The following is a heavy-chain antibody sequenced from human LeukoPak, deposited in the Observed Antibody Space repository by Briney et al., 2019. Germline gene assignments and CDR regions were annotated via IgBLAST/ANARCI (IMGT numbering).Heavy chain of an antibody. CDR3: ARLSTAVAAADY. V-gene: IGHV3-7*01. J-gene: IGHJ4*02. D-gene: IGHD6-19*01. Sequence: GGSLRLSCAASGFTFSNYWMSWVRQAPGKGLEWVANIKQDGSEKYYVDSVKGRFTISRDNAKNSLYLQMNSLRAEDTAVYYCARLSTAVAAADYWGQGTLVTVSS. CDR2: IKQDGSEK. CDR1: GFTFSNYW.